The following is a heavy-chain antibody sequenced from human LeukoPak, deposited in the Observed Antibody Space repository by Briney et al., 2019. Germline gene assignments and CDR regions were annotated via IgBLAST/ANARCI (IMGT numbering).Heavy chain of an antibody. CDR2: ISSSSSTI. V-gene: IGHV3-48*04. CDR1: GFTFSSYS. J-gene: IGHJ4*02. Sequence: GGSLRLSCAASGFTFSSYSMNWVRQAPGKGLEWVSYISSSSSTIYYADSVKGRFTISRDNAKNSLYLQMNSLRAEDTAVYYCARDQFGYDYVWGEYQTHYWGQGTLVTVSS. D-gene: IGHD3-16*01. CDR3: ARDQFGYDYVWGEYQTHY.